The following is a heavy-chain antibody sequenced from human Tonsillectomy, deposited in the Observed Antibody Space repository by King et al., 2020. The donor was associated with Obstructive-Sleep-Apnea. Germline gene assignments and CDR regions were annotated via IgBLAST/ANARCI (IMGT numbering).Heavy chain of an antibody. Sequence: VQLVESGGGVVQPGRSLRLSCAASGFTFSYYDMHWVRQAPGKGLEWVAFIRYDETIKYYGGSVKGRFTISRDNSKNTLFLQMNSLRTEDTAVYYCVKELPLKVYGGDSGDAFDIWGQGTVVTVSS. D-gene: IGHD2-21*01. V-gene: IGHV3-30*02. CDR1: GFTFSYYD. CDR3: VKELPLKVYGGDSGDAFDI. J-gene: IGHJ3*02. CDR2: IRYDETIK.